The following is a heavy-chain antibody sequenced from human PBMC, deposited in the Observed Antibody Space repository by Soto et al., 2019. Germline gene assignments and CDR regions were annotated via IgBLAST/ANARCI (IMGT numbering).Heavy chain of an antibody. V-gene: IGHV5-10-1*01. CDR3: ARLTRSAGGYYYYYYGMDV. CDR1: GYSFTSYW. CDR2: IDPSDSYT. Sequence: PGESLKISCKGSGYSFTSYWISWVRQMPGKGLEWMGRIDPSDSYTNYSPSFQGHVTISADKSISTAYLQWSSLKASDTAMYYCARLTRSAGGYYYYYYGMDVWGQGTKVTVSS. J-gene: IGHJ6*02. D-gene: IGHD3-10*01.